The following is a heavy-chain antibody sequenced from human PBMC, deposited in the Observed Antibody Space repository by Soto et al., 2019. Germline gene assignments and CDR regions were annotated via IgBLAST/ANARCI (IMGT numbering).Heavy chain of an antibody. CDR1: GFTFSSYA. V-gene: IGHV3-23*01. J-gene: IGHJ6*02. CDR2: ISGSGGST. D-gene: IGHD5-12*01. CDR3: AKGEEWLRLRTSGPGYYGMDV. Sequence: GGSLRLSCAASGFTFSSYAMGWVRQAPGKXLEWVSAISGSGGSTYYADSVKGRFTISRDNSKNTLYLQMNSLRAEDTAVYYCAKGEEWLRLRTSGPGYYGMDVWGQGTTVTVSS.